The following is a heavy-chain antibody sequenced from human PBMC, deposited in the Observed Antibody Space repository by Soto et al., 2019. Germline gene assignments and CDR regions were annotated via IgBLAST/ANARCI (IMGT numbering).Heavy chain of an antibody. CDR1: GFTFRSDA. J-gene: IGHJ4*02. D-gene: IGHD2-15*01. V-gene: IGHV3-30-3*01. CDR2: ITYDGSKK. Sequence: QVQLVESGGGVVQPGRSLRLSCAASGFTFRSDAMHWVRQAPGKGLEWVAVITYDGSKKYYADSVKGRFTISRDNAKNTLYLQMNSLRTEDTAVYYCAREYCICRSCDYLDYWGQGTLVTVSS. CDR3: AREYCICRSCDYLDY.